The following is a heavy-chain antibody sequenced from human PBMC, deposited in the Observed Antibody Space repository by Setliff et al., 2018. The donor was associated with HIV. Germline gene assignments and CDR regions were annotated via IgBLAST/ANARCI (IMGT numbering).Heavy chain of an antibody. V-gene: IGHV4-61*02. CDR1: GDSISSGSNY. CDR2: IYTSGP. Sequence: PSETLSLTCTVSGDSISSGSNYWSWIRQPAGKGLEWIGRIYTSGPRYNPSLENRVTISVDTSKSQFFLMLSSVTAADTAVYYCARASSDIPDVDSNYFDDWGQGTLVTVSS. J-gene: IGHJ4*02. D-gene: IGHD2-2*01. CDR3: ARASSDIPDVDSNYFDD.